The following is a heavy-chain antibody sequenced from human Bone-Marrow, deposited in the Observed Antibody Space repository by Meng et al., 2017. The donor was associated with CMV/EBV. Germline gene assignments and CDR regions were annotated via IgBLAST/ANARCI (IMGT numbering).Heavy chain of an antibody. Sequence: LSLTCAASGFTFSSYGMHWVRQAPGKGLEWVAFIRYDGSNKYYADSVKGRFTISRDNSKNTLYLQMNSLRAEDTAVYYCAKATYSSPPFDYWGQGTLVTVSS. J-gene: IGHJ4*02. V-gene: IGHV3-30*02. CDR3: AKATYSSPPFDY. D-gene: IGHD4-11*01. CDR2: IRYDGSNK. CDR1: GFTFSSYG.